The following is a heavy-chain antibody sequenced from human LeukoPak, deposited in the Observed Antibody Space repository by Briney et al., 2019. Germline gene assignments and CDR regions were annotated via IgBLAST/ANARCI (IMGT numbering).Heavy chain of an antibody. CDR3: ASRTYSGYGGHRLGSVDY. D-gene: IGHD5-12*01. CDR1: GFTFSSYA. CDR2: ISYDGSNK. J-gene: IGHJ4*02. Sequence: GGSLRLSCAASGFTFSSYAMHWVRQAPGKGLEWVAVISYDGSNKYYADSVKGRFTISRDNSKNTLYLQMNSLRAEDTAVYYCASRTYSGYGGHRLGSVDYWGQGTLVTVSS. V-gene: IGHV3-30*04.